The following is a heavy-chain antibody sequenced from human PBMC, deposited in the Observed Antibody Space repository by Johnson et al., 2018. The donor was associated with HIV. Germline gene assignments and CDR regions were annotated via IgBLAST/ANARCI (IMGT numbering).Heavy chain of an antibody. J-gene: IGHJ3*02. D-gene: IGHD6-19*01. Sequence: QVQLVESGGGVVRPGESLRLSCAASGFIFDDFGMNWVRHAPGKGLEWVAVIPYDGYNKYYADSVKGRFTISRDNSKNTLYLQMNSLRAEDTAVYYCARGRAVAGTRAFDIWGKGTMVTVSS. CDR2: IPYDGYNK. CDR1: GFIFDDFG. V-gene: IGHV3-30*03. CDR3: ARGRAVAGTRAFDI.